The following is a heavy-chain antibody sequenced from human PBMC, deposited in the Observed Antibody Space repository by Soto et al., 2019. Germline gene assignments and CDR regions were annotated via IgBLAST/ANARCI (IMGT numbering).Heavy chain of an antibody. J-gene: IGHJ4*02. V-gene: IGHV3-9*01. D-gene: IGHD3-22*01. CDR3: AKSRGLLLHLDY. Sequence: GGSLRLSCAASGFTFDDYAMHWVRQAPGKGLEWVSGISWNSGSIGYADSVKGRFTMSRDNARNSLYLQMNSLRAEDTALYYCAKSRGLLLHLDYWGQGTLVT. CDR2: ISWNSGSI. CDR1: GFTFDDYA.